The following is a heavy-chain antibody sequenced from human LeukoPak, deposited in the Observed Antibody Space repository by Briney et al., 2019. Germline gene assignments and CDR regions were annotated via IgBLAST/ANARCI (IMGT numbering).Heavy chain of an antibody. V-gene: IGHV3-48*03. CDR2: ISDGGKTK. CDR3: ATRPHMVQVY. Sequence: GGSLRLSCAASGFTFRSSEMNWVRQAPGKGLEWVSYISDGGKTKYYADSVKGRFTISRDNAKNSLYLQMNSLRAEDTAVYYCATRPHMVQVYWGQGTLVTVSS. J-gene: IGHJ4*02. D-gene: IGHD3-10*01. CDR1: GFTFRSSE.